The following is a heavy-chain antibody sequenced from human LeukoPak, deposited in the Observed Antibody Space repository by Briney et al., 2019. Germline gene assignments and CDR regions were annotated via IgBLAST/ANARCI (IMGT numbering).Heavy chain of an antibody. CDR1: GYSFSSQW. J-gene: IGHJ4*02. CDR3: ALSLRYSRYYFDY. CDR2: IYPGDSDT. V-gene: IGHV5-51*01. Sequence: GESLKISCQGSGYSFSSQWIGWVRQMPGKGLEWMGIIYPGDSDTRYSPSFQGQVTISADKSISTAYLQWSSLKASDTAVYYCALSLRYSRYYFDYWGQGTLVTVSS. D-gene: IGHD3-9*01.